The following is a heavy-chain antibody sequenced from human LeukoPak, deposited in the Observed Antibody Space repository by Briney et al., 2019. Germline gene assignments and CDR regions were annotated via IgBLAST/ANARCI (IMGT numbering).Heavy chain of an antibody. CDR3: ASRKLGNDY. CDR1: GGSFSGYY. J-gene: IGHJ4*02. D-gene: IGHD7-27*01. CDR2: INHSGST. V-gene: IGHV4-34*01. Sequence: SETLSLTCAVYGGSFSGYYWSWIRQPPGKGLEWIGEINHSGSTNYNPSLKSRVTISVDTSKNQFSLKLISVTAADTAVYYCASRKLGNDYWGQGTLVTVSS.